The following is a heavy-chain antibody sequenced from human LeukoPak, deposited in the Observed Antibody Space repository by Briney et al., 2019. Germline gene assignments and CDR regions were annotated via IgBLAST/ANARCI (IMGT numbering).Heavy chain of an antibody. V-gene: IGHV3-15*01. CDR3: TTGQDTTPHDAY. J-gene: IGHJ4*02. D-gene: IGHD1-1*01. CDR1: GFIFRSAW. Sequence: KSGGSLRLSCAASGFIFRSAWMKWVRHAPGKGVEWFVRIKRKEDGEAPGYAAPVTGRFTISRDDSRDTLYLRMNSLKTDDTAVYFCTTGQDTTPHDAYWGQGTLVTVSS. CDR2: IKRKEDGEAP.